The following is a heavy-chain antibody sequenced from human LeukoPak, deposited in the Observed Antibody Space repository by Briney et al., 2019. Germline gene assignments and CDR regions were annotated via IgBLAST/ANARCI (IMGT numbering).Heavy chain of an antibody. J-gene: IGHJ1*01. CDR3: ALAVAGRTEYFQH. D-gene: IGHD6-19*01. CDR2: INPNSGNT. Sequence: ASVKVSCKASGYTFTSYDINWVRQATGQGLEWMGWINPNSGNTGYAQKFQGRVTMTRNTSISTAYMELSSLRSEDTAVYYCALAVAGRTEYFQHWGQGTLVTVSS. V-gene: IGHV1-8*01. CDR1: GYTFTSYD.